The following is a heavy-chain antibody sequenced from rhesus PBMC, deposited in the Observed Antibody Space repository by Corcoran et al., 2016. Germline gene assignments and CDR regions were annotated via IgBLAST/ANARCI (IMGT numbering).Heavy chain of an antibody. V-gene: IGHV4-122*02. CDR1: GGSLSSGYYY. D-gene: IGHD3-28*01. CDR2: ITFSGST. Sequence: QVQLQESGPGLVKPSETLSLTCAVSGGSLSSGYYYWSWIRQPPGKGLEWIGYITFSGSTSYNPSLKSRFTISRDTSKNQFFLKLSSVTAADTAVYYCARDFTMIVVIGEFWGQGALVTVSS. J-gene: IGHJ1*01. CDR3: ARDFTMIVVIGEF.